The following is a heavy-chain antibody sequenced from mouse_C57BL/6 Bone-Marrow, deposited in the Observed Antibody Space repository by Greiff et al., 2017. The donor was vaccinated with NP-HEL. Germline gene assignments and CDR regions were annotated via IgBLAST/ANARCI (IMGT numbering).Heavy chain of an antibody. CDR2: IDPSDGDT. J-gene: IGHJ3*01. V-gene: IGHV1-69*01. D-gene: IGHD1-1*01. CDR1: GYTFTSYW. Sequence: QVQLQQPGAELVMPGASVKLSCKASGYTFTSYWMHWVKQRPGQGLEWIGEIDPSDGDTNYNQKFKGKSTLTVDKSSSTAYMQLSSLTSEDSAVDYCARGGGFYPLYYGSSYVSLAYWGQGTLVTVSA. CDR3: ARGGGFYPLYYGSSYVSLAY.